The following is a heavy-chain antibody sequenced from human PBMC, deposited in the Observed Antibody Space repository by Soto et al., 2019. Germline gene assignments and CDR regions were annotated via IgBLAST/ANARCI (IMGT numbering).Heavy chain of an antibody. CDR3: AKDRFAYCSGGSCYSGADY. CDR1: GFTFSSYG. J-gene: IGHJ4*02. Sequence: GGSLRLSCAASGFTFSSYGMHWVRQAPGKGLEWVAVISYDGSNKYYADSVKGRFTISRDNSKNTLYLQMNSLRAEDTAVYYCAKDRFAYCSGGSCYSGADYWGQGTLVTVSS. D-gene: IGHD2-15*01. CDR2: ISYDGSNK. V-gene: IGHV3-30*18.